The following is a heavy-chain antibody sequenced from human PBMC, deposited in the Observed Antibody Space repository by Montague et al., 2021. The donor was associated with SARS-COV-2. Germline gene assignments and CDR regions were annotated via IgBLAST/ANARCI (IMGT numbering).Heavy chain of an antibody. D-gene: IGHD6-19*01. V-gene: IGHV1-18*01. CDR1: GYTFTSYG. CDR2: ISGYNGNT. Sequence: SVKVSCKASGYTFTSYGISWVRQAPGQGLEWMGWISGYNGNTKYGRNFRGRVTMTTDTSTSTAYMELRSLRSDDTAVYYCARESFSSAWSPFDYWGQGTLVTVSS. J-gene: IGHJ4*02. CDR3: ARESFSSAWSPFDY.